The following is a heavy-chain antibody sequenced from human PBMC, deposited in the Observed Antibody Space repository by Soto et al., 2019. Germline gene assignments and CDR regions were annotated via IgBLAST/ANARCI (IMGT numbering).Heavy chain of an antibody. CDR2: IYYSGST. CDR3: ARRYGVYFDY. V-gene: IGHV4-59*08. J-gene: IGHJ4*02. D-gene: IGHD4-17*01. Sequence: QVQLQESGPGLVKPSETLSLTCTVSGGSISSYYWCWIRQPPGKGLEWIGYIYYSGSTNYNPSLKSRVTISVDTSKNQFSLKLSSETAADTAVYYCARRYGVYFDYWGQGTLVTVSS. CDR1: GGSISSYY.